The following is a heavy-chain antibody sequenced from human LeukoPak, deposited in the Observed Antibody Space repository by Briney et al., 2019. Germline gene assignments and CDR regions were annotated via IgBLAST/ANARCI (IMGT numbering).Heavy chain of an antibody. V-gene: IGHV4-39*02. Sequence: PSETLSLTCTVSGASIGSTTYYWDWFRQPPRKGLDRSGNIYDGGSTHYNPSLKSRLTMSVDTSKNHFSLRLNSVTAADMAIYYCAPHRRPGSGGYENAFEIWGQGTMVTVSS. J-gene: IGHJ3*02. CDR2: IYDGGST. CDR1: GASIGSTTYY. D-gene: IGHD5-12*01. CDR3: APHRRPGSGGYENAFEI.